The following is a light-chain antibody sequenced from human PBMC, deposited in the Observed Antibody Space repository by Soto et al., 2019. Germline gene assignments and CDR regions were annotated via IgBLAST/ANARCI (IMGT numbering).Light chain of an antibody. CDR2: AAS. V-gene: IGKV1-39*01. CDR3: QHGYSTPLT. CDR1: QSINKW. J-gene: IGKJ4*01. Sequence: DIQMTQSPSTLSASIGDRVTINCRASQSINKWLAWHQQKPGKAPNLIIYAASTLQSGVPSRFSGSGSGTDCTLTISSLQPEDFATYFCQHGYSTPLTFGGGTKVDI.